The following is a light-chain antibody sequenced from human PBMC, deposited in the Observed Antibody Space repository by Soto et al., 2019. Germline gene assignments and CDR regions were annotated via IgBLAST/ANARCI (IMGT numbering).Light chain of an antibody. CDR3: SSYTRSSITV. J-gene: IGLJ1*01. CDR2: DVI. CDR1: SSDVGSYNL. Sequence: QSALTQPASVSGSPRQSVTISCTGTSSDVGSYNLVSWYQLPPGKAPKLMIYDVINRPSGVSFRFSGSKSGNTASLTISGLQAEDEAEYYCSSYTRSSITVFGSGTKLTVL. V-gene: IGLV2-14*02.